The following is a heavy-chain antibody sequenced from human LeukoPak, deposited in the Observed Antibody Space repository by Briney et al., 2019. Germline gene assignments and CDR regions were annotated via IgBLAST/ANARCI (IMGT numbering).Heavy chain of an antibody. V-gene: IGHV3-23*01. J-gene: IGHJ4*02. CDR1: GFPFSNYA. CDR3: AKESIAAAGTPNFDY. CDR2: ISGSGGST. D-gene: IGHD6-13*01. Sequence: PGGSLRLSCAASGFPFSNYAMTWVRQAPGKGLEWVSAISGSGGSTYYADSVKGRSTISRDNSKNTLFLQMNSLRAEDTAVYYCAKESIAAAGTPNFDYWGQGTLVTVSS.